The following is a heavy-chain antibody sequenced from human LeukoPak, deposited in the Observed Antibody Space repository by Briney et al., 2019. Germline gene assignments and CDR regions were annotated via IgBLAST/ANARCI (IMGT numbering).Heavy chain of an antibody. CDR1: GFTFSSYA. Sequence: GGSLRLSCAASGFTFSSYAMSWVRQAPGKGLEWVSGISGSGDNTFYADSVKDRFTISRDNSKNTLYLQMNSLRAEDTAVYYCAKDSGYLDSGWYDHWGQGNLVTVSS. CDR3: AKDSGYLDSGWYDH. J-gene: IGHJ5*02. V-gene: IGHV3-23*01. CDR2: ISGSGDNT. D-gene: IGHD1-26*01.